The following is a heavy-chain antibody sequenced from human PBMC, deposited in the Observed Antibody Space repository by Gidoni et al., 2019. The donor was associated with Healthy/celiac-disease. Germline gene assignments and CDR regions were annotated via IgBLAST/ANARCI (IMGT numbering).Heavy chain of an antibody. CDR1: GFTFSSYA. J-gene: IGHJ4*02. D-gene: IGHD3-3*01. CDR2: ISGRGGST. Sequence: EVQLLESGGGLVQPGGSLRLSCAASGFTFSSYAMRWVRQAPGKGLEWCAAISGRGGSTYYADSVKGRFTISRDNSKNTLYLQMNSLRAEDTAVYYCAKSGFLEWSFDYWGQGTLVTVSS. V-gene: IGHV3-23*01. CDR3: AKSGFLEWSFDY.